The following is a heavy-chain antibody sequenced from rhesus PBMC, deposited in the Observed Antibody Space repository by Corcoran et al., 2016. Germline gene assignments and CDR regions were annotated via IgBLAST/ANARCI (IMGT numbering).Heavy chain of an antibody. CDR1: GGSISGYYL. CDR3: ARALVDTWGAFDF. Sequence: QVQLQELGPGVVKPSETLSLTCAVSGGSISGYYLWSWIRQPPGERLAWIGYIYVGSGSTSDNPSLKSRVIISIDTSKTQFSRKLSSVTAADTAVYYCARALVDTWGAFDFWGQGLRVTVSS. D-gene: IGHD5-12*01. V-gene: IGHV4S7*01. CDR2: IYVGSGST. J-gene: IGHJ3*01.